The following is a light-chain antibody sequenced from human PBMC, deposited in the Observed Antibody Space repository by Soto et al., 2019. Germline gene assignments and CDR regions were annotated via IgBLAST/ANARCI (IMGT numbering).Light chain of an antibody. V-gene: IGKV3-15*01. Sequence: EIVMTQSPATLSVSPGERATLSCRASQSVSSNLAWYQQKPGQAPRLLIYGASTRVTGIPARFSGSGSGTEFALTISSLQSEDFAVYYCQQYNNWTPLTFGGGTKVEIK. CDR2: GAS. CDR3: QQYNNWTPLT. J-gene: IGKJ4*02. CDR1: QSVSSN.